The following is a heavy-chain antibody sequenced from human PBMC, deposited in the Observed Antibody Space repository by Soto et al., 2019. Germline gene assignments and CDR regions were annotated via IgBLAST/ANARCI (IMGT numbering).Heavy chain of an antibody. D-gene: IGHD1-1*01. CDR2: ISSDGSNQ. CDR1: GFTFSHSG. V-gene: IGHV3-30*18. Sequence: QVQLVESGGGVVQPGGSLRLSCAASGFTFSHSGFHWVRQAPGKGLEWVIFISSDGSNQYFGDAVKGRFTISRDNSRNTLYLQMTSLRPEDSAIYYCAKDTPGTVSRWGQGTLVTVSS. J-gene: IGHJ4*02. CDR3: AKDTPGTVSR.